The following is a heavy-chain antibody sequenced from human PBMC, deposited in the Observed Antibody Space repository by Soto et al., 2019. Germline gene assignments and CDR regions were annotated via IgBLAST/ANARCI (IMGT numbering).Heavy chain of an antibody. CDR2: IIPIFGAA. CDR3: ARAYASNKYWFDP. CDR1: GGTFSSYI. J-gene: IGHJ5*02. V-gene: IGHV1-69*13. Sequence: SVKVSCKTSGGTFSSYIISWVRQAPGQGLEWMGGIIPIFGAATYAQKLQDRVTITADESTTTAYLELSSLRSEDTAAYFCARAYASNKYWFDPWGQGTQVTVSS. D-gene: IGHD2-2*01.